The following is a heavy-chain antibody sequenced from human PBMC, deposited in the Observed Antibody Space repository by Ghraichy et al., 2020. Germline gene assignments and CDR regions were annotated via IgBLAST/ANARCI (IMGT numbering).Heavy chain of an antibody. CDR2: INSDGSST. D-gene: IGHD4-17*01. CDR3: ARGSTVTTPYYYCGMDV. Sequence: GGSLRLSCAASGFTFSSYWMHWVRQAPGKGLVWVSRINSDGSSTSYADYVKGRFTISRDNAKNTLYLQMNSLRAEDTAVYYCARGSTVTTPYYYCGMDVWGQGTTVTVSS. V-gene: IGHV3-74*01. CDR1: GFTFSSYW. J-gene: IGHJ6*02.